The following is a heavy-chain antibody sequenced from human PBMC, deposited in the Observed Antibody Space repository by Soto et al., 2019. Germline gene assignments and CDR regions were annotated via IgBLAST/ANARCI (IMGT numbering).Heavy chain of an antibody. CDR2: IYYSGST. CDR1: GGSISSGDYY. D-gene: IGHD3-22*01. J-gene: IGHJ4*02. CDR3: ARVDSSGFFFDY. V-gene: IGHV4-30-4*01. Sequence: SETLSLTCTVSGGSISSGDYYWSWIRQPPGKGLEWIGYIYYSGSTYYNPSLKSRVTISVDTSKNQFSLKLSSVTAADTAVYYCARVDSSGFFFDYCGQGTLVTVSS.